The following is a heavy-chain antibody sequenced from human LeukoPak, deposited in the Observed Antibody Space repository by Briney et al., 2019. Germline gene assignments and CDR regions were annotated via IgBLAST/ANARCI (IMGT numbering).Heavy chain of an antibody. D-gene: IGHD6-19*01. V-gene: IGHV1-18*01. J-gene: IGHJ4*02. CDR3: ARELYSSGWRGFDY. CDR2: ISAYNGNT. CDR1: GYTFTSYG. Sequence: ASVTVSRKASGYTFTSYGISWVRQAPGQRREWMGWISAYNGNTNYAQKLQGRVTMNTDTSPSTAYIEMRSLRSDDTAVYYCARELYSSGWRGFDYWGRGTLVTVSA.